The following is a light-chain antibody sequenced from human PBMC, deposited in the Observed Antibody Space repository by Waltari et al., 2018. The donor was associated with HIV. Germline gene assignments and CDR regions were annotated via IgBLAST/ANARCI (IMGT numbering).Light chain of an antibody. CDR2: EVS. V-gene: IGLV2-14*01. CDR1: SSDVGAYNF. J-gene: IGLJ2*01. Sequence: QSALTQPASVSESPGQSITISCTGTSSDVGAYNFVSWYQQNPGKVPELIIFEVSNRPSGFFGRFSGPKSGNTASLTISGLRAEDEADYYCSSFTRRNNVIFGGGTKLTVL. CDR3: SSFTRRNNVI.